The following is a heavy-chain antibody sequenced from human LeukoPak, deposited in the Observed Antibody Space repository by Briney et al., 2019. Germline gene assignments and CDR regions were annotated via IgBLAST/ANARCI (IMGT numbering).Heavy chain of an antibody. J-gene: IGHJ4*02. D-gene: IGHD3-3*01. CDR3: ARGPRPEKLRFLEWLLFYFDY. CDR1: GFTFTNFA. V-gene: IGHV3-30*04. CDR2: ISNDERNK. Sequence: GGSLRLSCAASGFTFTNFAMHWVRQAPGKGLEWVAVISNDERNKYYADSVKGRFTISRDNSNSMVYLQMTSLRAEDTAVYYCARGPRPEKLRFLEWLLFYFDYWGQGTLVTVSS.